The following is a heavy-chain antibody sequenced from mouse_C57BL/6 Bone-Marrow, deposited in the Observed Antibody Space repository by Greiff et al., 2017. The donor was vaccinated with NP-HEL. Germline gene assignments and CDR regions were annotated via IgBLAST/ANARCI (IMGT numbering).Heavy chain of an antibody. D-gene: IGHD2-3*01. J-gene: IGHJ3*01. CDR3: ASDPFYDGGFAY. V-gene: IGHV2-6*01. Sequence: VQWVESGPGLVAPSQSLSITCTVSGFSLTSYGVDWVRQSPGKGLEWLGVIWGVGSTNYNSALKSRLSISKDNSKSQVFLKMNSLQTDDTAMYYCASDPFYDGGFAYWGQGTLVTVSA. CDR1: GFSLTSYG. CDR2: IWGVGST.